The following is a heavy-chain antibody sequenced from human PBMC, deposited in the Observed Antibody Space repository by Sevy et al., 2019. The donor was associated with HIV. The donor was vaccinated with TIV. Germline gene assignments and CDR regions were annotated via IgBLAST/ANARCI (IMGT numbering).Heavy chain of an antibody. D-gene: IGHD2-15*01. Sequence: GGSLRLSCAASGFTFSTYAMNWVRQAPGKGLEWVSSISTNGRSAYYTDSVEGRFTISRDNSKNTLYLQMNSLRADDTAVYYCAKGYCSGGSCPRDYYYYGMDVWGQGPTVTVSS. CDR1: GFTFSTYA. V-gene: IGHV3-23*01. CDR2: ISTNGRSA. CDR3: AKGYCSGGSCPRDYYYYGMDV. J-gene: IGHJ6*02.